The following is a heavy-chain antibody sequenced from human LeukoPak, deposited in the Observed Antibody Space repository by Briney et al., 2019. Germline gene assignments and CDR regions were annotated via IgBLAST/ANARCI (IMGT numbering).Heavy chain of an antibody. CDR1: GFTFSSYA. V-gene: IGHV3-30-3*02. J-gene: IGHJ4*02. CDR2: ISYDGSNK. Sequence: PGGSLRLSCAASGFTFSSYAMHWVRQAPGKGLEWVAVISYDGSNKYYADSVKGRFTISRDNSKNTLYLQMNSLRAEDTAAYYCAPDSSGYYYGFDYWGQGTLVTVSS. CDR3: APDSSGYYYGFDY. D-gene: IGHD3-22*01.